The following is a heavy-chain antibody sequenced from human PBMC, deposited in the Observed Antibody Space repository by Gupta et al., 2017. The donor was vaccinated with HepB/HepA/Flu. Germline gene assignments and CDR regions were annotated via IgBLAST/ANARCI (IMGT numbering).Heavy chain of an antibody. CDR1: GGSFSGYY. CDR2: INHSGST. CDR3: ARDSTRYCSGGSCYSMANRHPPTNWFDP. D-gene: IGHD2-15*01. V-gene: IGHV4-34*01. Sequence: QVQLQQWGAGLLKPSETLSLTCAVYGGSFSGYYWSWIRQPPGKGLEWIGEINHSGSTNYNPSLKSRVTISVDTSKNQVSLKLSSVTAADTAVYYCARDSTRYCSGGSCYSMANRHPPTNWFDPGGQGTLVTVSS. J-gene: IGHJ5*02.